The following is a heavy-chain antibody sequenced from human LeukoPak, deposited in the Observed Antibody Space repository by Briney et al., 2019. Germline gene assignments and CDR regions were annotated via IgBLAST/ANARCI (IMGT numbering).Heavy chain of an antibody. CDR2: ISYDGSNK. CDR1: GFTFSSYG. J-gene: IGHJ4*02. Sequence: GGSLRLSCAASGFTFSSYGMHWVRQAPGKGLEWVAVISYDGSNKYYADSVKGRFTISRDNSKNTLYLQMNSLRAEDTAVYYCAKDGAGFFDYWGQGTLVTVSS. CDR3: AKDGAGFFDY. V-gene: IGHV3-30*18. D-gene: IGHD3-16*01.